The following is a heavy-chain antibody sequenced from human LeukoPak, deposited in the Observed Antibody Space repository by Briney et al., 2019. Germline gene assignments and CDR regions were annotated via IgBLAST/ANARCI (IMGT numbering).Heavy chain of an antibody. Sequence: SGTLSLTCAVTGGSISNNWWTWVRQPPGKGLEWIGEISQSARTNYNPSLKSRDTMSIDKSRNQFSLKLSSVTATDTAVYYCARLVCGGGSCPAEFDYWGQGTLVTVSS. CDR3: ARLVCGGGSCPAEFDY. CDR1: GGSISNNW. J-gene: IGHJ4*02. D-gene: IGHD2-15*01. CDR2: ISQSART. V-gene: IGHV4-4*02.